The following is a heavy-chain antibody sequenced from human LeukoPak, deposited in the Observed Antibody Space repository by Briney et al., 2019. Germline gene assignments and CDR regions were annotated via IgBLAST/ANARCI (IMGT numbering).Heavy chain of an antibody. CDR1: GGSFSGYY. J-gene: IGHJ6*02. D-gene: IGHD3-3*01. CDR3: ARGFPYYDFWSGYYKDYYYGMDV. V-gene: IGHV4-34*01. Sequence: SETLSLTCAVYGGSFSGYYWSWIRQPPGKGLEWIGEINHSGSTNYNPSLKSRVTISVDTSKNQFSPKLSSVTAADTAVYYCARGFPYYDFWSGYYKDYYYGMDVWGQGTTVTVSS. CDR2: INHSGST.